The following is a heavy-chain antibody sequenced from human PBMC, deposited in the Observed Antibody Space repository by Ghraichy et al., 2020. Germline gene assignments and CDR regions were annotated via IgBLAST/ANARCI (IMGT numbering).Heavy chain of an antibody. CDR2: INHSGST. CDR1: GGSFSGYY. V-gene: IGHV4-34*01. CDR3: ARGNGHLLRYFDWLRGYYFDY. D-gene: IGHD3-9*01. Sequence: SETLSLTCAVYGGSFSGYYWSWIRQPPGKGLEWIGEINHSGSTNYNPSLKSRVTISVDTSKNQFSLKLSSVTAADTAVYYCARGNGHLLRYFDWLRGYYFDYWGQGTLVTVSS. J-gene: IGHJ4*02.